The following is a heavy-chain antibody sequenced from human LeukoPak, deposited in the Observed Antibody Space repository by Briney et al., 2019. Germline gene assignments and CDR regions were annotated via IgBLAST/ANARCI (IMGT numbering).Heavy chain of an antibody. CDR3: ARGEYYYDSSGYHNSFRLEY. CDR2: INHSGST. J-gene: IGHJ4*02. CDR1: GGSFSGYY. V-gene: IGHV4-34*01. D-gene: IGHD3-22*01. Sequence: PSETLSLTCAVYGGSFSGYYWSWIRQPPGKGLEWIGEINHSGSTNYNPSLKSRVTISVDTSKNQFSLKLSSVTAAGTAVYYCARGEYYYDSSGYHNSFRLEYWGQGTLVTVSS.